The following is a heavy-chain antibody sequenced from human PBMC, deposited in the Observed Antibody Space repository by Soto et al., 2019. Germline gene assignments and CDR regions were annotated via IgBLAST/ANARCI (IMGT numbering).Heavy chain of an antibody. Sequence: SAKVACNASGYTFISCYMYWVRHAPGQGLEWMGIINPSGGSTSYAQKFQGRVTMTRDTSTSTVYMELSSLRSEETAVYYCARDMYYYDSSGPDYWGQGTLVTVSS. CDR1: GYTFISCY. CDR2: INPSGGST. J-gene: IGHJ4*02. D-gene: IGHD3-22*01. CDR3: ARDMYYYDSSGPDY. V-gene: IGHV1-46*01.